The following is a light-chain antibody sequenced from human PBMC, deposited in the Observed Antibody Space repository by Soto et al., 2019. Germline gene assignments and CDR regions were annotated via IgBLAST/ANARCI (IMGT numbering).Light chain of an antibody. V-gene: IGKV1-5*01. J-gene: IGKJ1*01. CDR2: DAS. CDR1: QSITSW. CDR3: QQYYNYWT. Sequence: DIQITQCRSTLSGSVGDRVTITFRTSQSITSWLAWYQQQPVKAPKLLIYDASSLESGVPSRFIGSGSGTEFTLTISSLQPDDFATYYCQQYYNYWTFGQGT.